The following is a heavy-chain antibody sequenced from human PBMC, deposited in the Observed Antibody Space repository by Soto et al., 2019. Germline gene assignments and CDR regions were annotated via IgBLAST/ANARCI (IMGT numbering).Heavy chain of an antibody. V-gene: IGHV4-59*01. CDR1: RGSISSYY. D-gene: IGHD3-10*01. Sequence: PSETLSLTCSASRGSISSYYWSWVRQPPGKGLEWIGFIHRTGSTKYNPSLESRVTISVDTSQNQLSLRLSSVTAADKDVYYCARECAGSGKTNWFDPWGQGILVTVSS. CDR3: ARECAGSGKTNWFDP. J-gene: IGHJ5*02. CDR2: IHRTGST.